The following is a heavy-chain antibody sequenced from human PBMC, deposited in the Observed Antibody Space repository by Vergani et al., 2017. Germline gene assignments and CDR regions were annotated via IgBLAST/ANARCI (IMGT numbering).Heavy chain of an antibody. D-gene: IGHD2-15*01. V-gene: IGHV4-31*03. CDR2: IYYSGST. Sequence: QVQLQESGPGLVKPSQTLSLTCTVSGGSISSGGYYWSWIRQHPGKGLEWIGYIYYSGSTYYNPSLKSRVTISVDTSKNQFSLKLSSVTAADTAVYYCARVRYCSGGSCLTFDPWGQGTLVTVSS. CDR1: GGSISSGGYY. CDR3: ARVRYCSGGSCLTFDP. J-gene: IGHJ5*02.